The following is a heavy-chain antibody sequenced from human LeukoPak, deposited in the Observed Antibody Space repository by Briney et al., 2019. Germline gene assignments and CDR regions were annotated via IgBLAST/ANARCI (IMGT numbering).Heavy chain of an antibody. J-gene: IGHJ4*02. V-gene: IGHV3-15*01. CDR2: SKTDGGTT. D-gene: IGHD3-22*01. CDR1: GFTFSNAW. CDR3: TTDRYYDSSGYRVY. Sequence: PGGSLRLSCAASGFTFSNAWMKSKTDGGTTDYAAPVKGRFTISRDDSKNTLYLQMNSLKTEDTAVYYCTTDRYYDSSGYRVYWGQGTLVTVSS.